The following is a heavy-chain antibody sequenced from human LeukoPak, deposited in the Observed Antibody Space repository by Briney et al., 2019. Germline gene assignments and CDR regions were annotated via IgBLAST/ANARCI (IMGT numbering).Heavy chain of an antibody. D-gene: IGHD6-19*01. CDR2: ISAYNGNT. CDR1: GYTFTSYS. J-gene: IGHJ4*02. Sequence: ASVKVSCKTSGYTFTSYSINWVRQAPGQGLEWMGWISAYNGNTNYAQKFQGRVTLTTDTSTSTAYMELRSLRSDDTAVYYCARERIVAGTGTFDSWGQGTLVTVSS. CDR3: ARERIVAGTGTFDS. V-gene: IGHV1-18*01.